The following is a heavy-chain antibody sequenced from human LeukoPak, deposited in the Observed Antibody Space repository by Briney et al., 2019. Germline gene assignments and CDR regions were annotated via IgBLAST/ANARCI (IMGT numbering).Heavy chain of an antibody. CDR3: ARAPTKYCSGGSCYPVDY. D-gene: IGHD2-15*01. CDR2: INPNSGGT. V-gene: IGHV1-2*02. Sequence: ASVKVSCKASGYTFTNYYMHWVRQAPGQGLEWMGWINPNSGGTNYAQKFQGRVTMTRDTSISTAYMELSRLRSDDTAVYYCARAPTKYCSGGSCYPVDYWGQGTLVTVSS. CDR1: GYTFTNYY. J-gene: IGHJ4*02.